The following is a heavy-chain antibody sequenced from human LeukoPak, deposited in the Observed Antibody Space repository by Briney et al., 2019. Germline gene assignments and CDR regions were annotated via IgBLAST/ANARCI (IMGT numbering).Heavy chain of an antibody. CDR2: IYYSGIT. J-gene: IGHJ4*02. CDR3: ARMAQNSYIRGRPIDY. Sequence: SETLSLTCTVSGDSITSFYWTWIRQPPGKGLECIGYIYYSGITRYNPSLKSRVTMSADTSKNQLSLKLSSMTAEDTAVYYCARMAQNSYIRGRPIDYWGQGTLVTVSS. V-gene: IGHV4-59*01. D-gene: IGHD3-16*01. CDR1: GDSITSFY.